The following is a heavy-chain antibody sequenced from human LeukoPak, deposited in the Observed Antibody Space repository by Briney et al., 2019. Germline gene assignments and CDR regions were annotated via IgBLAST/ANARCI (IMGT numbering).Heavy chain of an antibody. CDR1: GGSISSGGYS. Sequence: PSETLSLTCAVSGGSISSGGYSWSWIRQPPGKGLEWIGYIYHSGTTFYNPSLMSRVTISVDTSMNQFSLKLSFVTAADSAMYFCARTQLGIAVDYWGQGTLVTVSS. V-gene: IGHV4-30-2*01. J-gene: IGHJ4*02. CDR2: IYHSGTT. CDR3: ARTQLGIAVDY. D-gene: IGHD1-1*01.